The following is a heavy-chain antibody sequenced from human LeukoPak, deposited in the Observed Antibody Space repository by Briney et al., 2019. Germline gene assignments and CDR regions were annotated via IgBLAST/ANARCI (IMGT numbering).Heavy chain of an antibody. J-gene: IGHJ6*02. CDR3: ARARDSTRGGFDV. CDR1: GDSVSRDSAA. V-gene: IGHV6-1*01. CDR2: TYYRSKWHN. Sequence: SQTLSLTCAMSGDSVSRDSAAWSWIRQSPSRGLEWLGRTYYRSKWHNNHAESMNSRITLNPDTSRHQFSLQPTSVPPEHTAVYFCARARDSTRGGFDVCGQATTVSVSS. D-gene: IGHD6-13*01.